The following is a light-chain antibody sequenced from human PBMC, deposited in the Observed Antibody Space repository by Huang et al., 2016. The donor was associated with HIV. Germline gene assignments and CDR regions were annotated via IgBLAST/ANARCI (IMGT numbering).Light chain of an antibody. CDR3: QQSYSALGLT. CDR2: VAS. J-gene: IGKJ4*01. Sequence: DIQMTQSPSSLSASVGDRVTIACRASQSIGTYLNWYQQKRGKAPRLLIHVASSLQSGVPSSLSGSVSGTDFTLTISSLQPEDFATYYCQQSYSALGLTFGGGTKVEIK. CDR1: QSIGTY. V-gene: IGKV1-39*01.